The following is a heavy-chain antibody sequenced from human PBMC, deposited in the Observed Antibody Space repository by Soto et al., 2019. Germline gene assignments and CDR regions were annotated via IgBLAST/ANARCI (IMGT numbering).Heavy chain of an antibody. D-gene: IGHD6-6*01. Sequence: EAQLVESGGGLVQPGGSLRLSCVASNFTFNTAWMTWVRQAPGKGLEWVGRSKGKTDGATIDYAAPVKGRFTISRDDSKNTMYLQMDSLKTEDTGMYYCTTDPPEYHYYGKDVWGQGTTVTVSS. V-gene: IGHV3-15*07. J-gene: IGHJ6*02. CDR1: NFTFNTAW. CDR3: TTDPPEYHYYGKDV. CDR2: SKGKTDGATI.